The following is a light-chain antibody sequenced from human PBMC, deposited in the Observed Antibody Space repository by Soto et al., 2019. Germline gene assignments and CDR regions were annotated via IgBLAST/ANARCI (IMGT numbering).Light chain of an antibody. CDR2: ATS. CDR3: QQYGSSPRT. V-gene: IGKV3-20*01. Sequence: EIVLTMSPGTLSLSTGETATLSCRASQTVNSDYLAWFQQRPGQAPRLLIFATSRRATDIPDRFSGSGSGTDFTLTISRLEPEDFAVYYCQQYGSSPRTFGQGTKVDIK. J-gene: IGKJ1*01. CDR1: QTVNSDY.